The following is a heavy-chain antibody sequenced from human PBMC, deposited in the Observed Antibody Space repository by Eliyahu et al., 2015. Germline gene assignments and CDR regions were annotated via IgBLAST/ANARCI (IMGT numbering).Heavy chain of an antibody. CDR3: ATDRVGRPYDYGAGSLGFYI. J-gene: IGHJ3*02. CDR1: GFXFTTSA. D-gene: IGHD4/OR15-4a*01. Sequence: QMQLVQSGPEVKKTGTSVKVSXXXXGFXFTTSAXXWVRRARGQGLEWIGGIGIDSGNTNYAQRFQERVTITRDMTTSTVYMELSSLRSEDTAVYYCATDRVGRPYDYGAGSLGFYIWGQGTEVTVSS. CDR2: IGIDSGNT. V-gene: IGHV1-58*01.